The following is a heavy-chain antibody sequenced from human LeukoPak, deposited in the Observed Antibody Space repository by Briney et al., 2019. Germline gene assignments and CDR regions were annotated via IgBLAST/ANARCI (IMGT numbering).Heavy chain of an antibody. Sequence: GGSLRLSCAASGFTFSSYWMHWVRQAPGKGLVWVSRINSDGSSTSYADSVKGRFTISRDNAKNTLYLQMNSLRAEDTAVYYCARVKLSSGWEPEYYFDYWGQGTLVTVSS. V-gene: IGHV3-74*01. CDR1: GFTFSSYW. D-gene: IGHD6-19*01. J-gene: IGHJ4*02. CDR3: ARVKLSSGWEPEYYFDY. CDR2: INSDGSST.